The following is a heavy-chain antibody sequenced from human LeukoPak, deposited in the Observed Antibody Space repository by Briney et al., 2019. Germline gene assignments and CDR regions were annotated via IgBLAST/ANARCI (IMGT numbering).Heavy chain of an antibody. V-gene: IGHV1-18*01. CDR1: GYTFTSYG. CDR3: ARLNTGANGDYVDY. Sequence: GASVKVSCKASGYTFTSYGISWVRQAPGQGLEWMGWISAYNGNTNYAQKLQGRVTMTTGTSTSTAYMELRSLRSDDTAVYYCARLNTGANGDYVDYWGQGTLVTVSS. D-gene: IGHD1-1*01. J-gene: IGHJ4*02. CDR2: ISAYNGNT.